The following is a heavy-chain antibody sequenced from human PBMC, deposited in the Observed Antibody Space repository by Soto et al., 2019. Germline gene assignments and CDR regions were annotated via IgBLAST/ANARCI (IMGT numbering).Heavy chain of an antibody. J-gene: IGHJ5*02. CDR3: ARTRAVWFDP. Sequence: SETLSLTCTVSGGSISSSSYYWGWIRQPPGKGLEWIGSIYYSGSTYYNPSLKSRVTISVDTSKNQFSLKLSSVTAADTAVYYSARTRAVWFDPWGKGTLVTVSS. D-gene: IGHD6-19*01. V-gene: IGHV4-39*01. CDR2: IYYSGST. CDR1: GGSISSSSYY.